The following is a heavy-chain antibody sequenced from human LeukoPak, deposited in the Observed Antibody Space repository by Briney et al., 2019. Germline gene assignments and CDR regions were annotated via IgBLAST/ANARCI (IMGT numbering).Heavy chain of an antibody. CDR1: GFTFSSYG. V-gene: IGHV3-30*18. D-gene: IGHD6-13*01. Sequence: PGGSLRLSCAASGFTFSSYGMHWVRQAPGKGLEWVAVISYDGSNKYYADSVKGRFTISRDNSKNTLYLQMNSLRAEDTAVYYCAKDVVPILKAASGMDVWGQGTTVTVSS. J-gene: IGHJ6*02. CDR3: AKDVVPILKAASGMDV. CDR2: ISYDGSNK.